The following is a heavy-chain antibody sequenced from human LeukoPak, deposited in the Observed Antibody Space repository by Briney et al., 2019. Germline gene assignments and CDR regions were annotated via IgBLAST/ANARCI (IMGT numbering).Heavy chain of an antibody. V-gene: IGHV1-8*03. Sequence: ASVKVSCEASGYTFTSYDINWVRQATGQGLEWMGRMNPNSGNTGYAQKFQGRVTITRNTSISTAYMELSSLRSEDTAVYYCARGPAGNNVGYYMDVWGKGTTVTVSS. CDR1: GYTFTSYD. CDR3: ARGPAGNNVGYYMDV. CDR2: MNPNSGNT. J-gene: IGHJ6*03. D-gene: IGHD2-15*01.